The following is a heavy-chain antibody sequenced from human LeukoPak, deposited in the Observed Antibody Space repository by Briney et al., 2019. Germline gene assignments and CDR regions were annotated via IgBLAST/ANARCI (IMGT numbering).Heavy chain of an antibody. CDR1: GFSFSSYA. J-gene: IGHJ3*02. CDR3: SKDIYSSTWHAASDI. Sequence: GGSLRLSCAASGFSFSSYAMSWVRQAPGKGLEWVSTINGSGDSAYCADSVKGRFTISRDTTDNTLYLQMNSLRAEDTDLYYCSKDIYSSTWHAASDIWGQGTMVTVSS. CDR2: INGSGDSA. D-gene: IGHD6-13*01. V-gene: IGHV3-23*01.